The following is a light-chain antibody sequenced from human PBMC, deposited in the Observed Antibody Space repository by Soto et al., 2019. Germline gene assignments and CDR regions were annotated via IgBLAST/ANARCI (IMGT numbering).Light chain of an antibody. J-gene: IGKJ3*01. CDR3: QRYNSYFPFT. V-gene: IGKV1-5*01. Sequence: IKMKQSPSTLSATIGDRVTITCRASQSISSWLACYAQTPGKAPKLLIYDASRLESGVPLRSSDSGSWTEYTLTISSLQPDDVATYDCQRYNSYFPFTFSPGSKVEI. CDR1: QSISSW. CDR2: DAS.